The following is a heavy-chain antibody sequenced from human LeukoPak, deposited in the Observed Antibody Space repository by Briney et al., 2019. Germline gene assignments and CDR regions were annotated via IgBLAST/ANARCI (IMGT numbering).Heavy chain of an antibody. V-gene: IGHV3-74*01. Sequence: GGSLRLSCAASGITLSSYAMSWVRQAPGKGLVWVSRISPDGSTTNYADSVRGRFTISRDNAKNTLYLQMSSLRADDTAVYYCARASANNYGLFDYWGQGTLVTVSS. J-gene: IGHJ4*02. CDR3: ARASANNYGLFDY. CDR1: GITLSSYA. D-gene: IGHD5-18*01. CDR2: ISPDGSTT.